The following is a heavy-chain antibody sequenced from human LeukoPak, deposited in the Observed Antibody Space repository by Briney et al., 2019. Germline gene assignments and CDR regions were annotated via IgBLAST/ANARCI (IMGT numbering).Heavy chain of an antibody. CDR1: GFTFSSSG. J-gene: IGHJ5*02. CDR3: AKRDSSNMAYYDP. Sequence: PGGSLRLSCAASGFTFSSSGMSWVRQAPGKGLEWVSTISGSGSSTYYADSVKGRFTISRDNSKNTLYLQMNSLRAEDTAIYYCAKRDSSNMAYYDPWGQGTLVTVSP. V-gene: IGHV3-23*01. CDR2: ISGSGSST. D-gene: IGHD6-13*01.